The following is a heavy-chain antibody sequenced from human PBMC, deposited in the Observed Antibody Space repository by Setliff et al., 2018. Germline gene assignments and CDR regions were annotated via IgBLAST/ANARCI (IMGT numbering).Heavy chain of an antibody. CDR1: AFPFSISS. CDR3: ARPGRSNYWDSFDY. Sequence: GGSLRLSCAASAFPFSISSMHWVRQAPGKGLEWVSSISDSSFHIYYSDSVKGRFTISRDNVKNSLYLQMNSLRADDTAVYYCARPGRSNYWDSFDYWGQGTLVTVSS. V-gene: IGHV3-21*01. D-gene: IGHD3-10*01. CDR2: ISDSSFHI. J-gene: IGHJ4*02.